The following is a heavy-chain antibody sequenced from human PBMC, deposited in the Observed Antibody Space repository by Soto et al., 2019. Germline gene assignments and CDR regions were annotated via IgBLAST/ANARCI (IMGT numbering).Heavy chain of an antibody. CDR3: ARSLGYCSGTTCYTYYYHYGMDV. CDR1: GGTFSTHA. Sequence: SVKVSCKASGGTFSTHAISWVRQALGQGLEWMGKIIPILGTADYAQRLQGRVTITADESTSTAFMELSSLRFEDTAVYFCARSLGYCSGTTCYTYYYHYGMDVWGQGTAVTVSS. J-gene: IGHJ6*02. CDR2: IIPILGTA. V-gene: IGHV1-69*13. D-gene: IGHD2-2*02.